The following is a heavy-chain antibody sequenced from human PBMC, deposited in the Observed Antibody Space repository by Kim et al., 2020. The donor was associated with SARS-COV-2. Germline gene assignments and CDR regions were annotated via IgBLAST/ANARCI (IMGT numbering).Heavy chain of an antibody. CDR3: ARAGLRWGYFDY. V-gene: IGHV3-21*01. J-gene: IGHJ4*02. D-gene: IGHD1-26*01. Sequence: YADSVKGRFTISRDNAKNSLYLQMNSLRAEDTAVYYCARAGLRWGYFDYWGQGTLVTISS.